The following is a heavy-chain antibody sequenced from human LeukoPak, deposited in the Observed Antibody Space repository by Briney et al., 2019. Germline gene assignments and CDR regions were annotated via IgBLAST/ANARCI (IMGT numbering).Heavy chain of an antibody. J-gene: IGHJ6*03. V-gene: IGHV1-69*05. D-gene: IGHD6-13*01. CDR2: IIPIFGTA. CDR3: ARSIAAAGHYYYMDV. Sequence: ASVKVSCKXSGGTFSSYAISWVRQAPRQGLEWMGGIIPIFGTANYAQKFQGRVTITTDESTSTAYMELSSLRSEDTAVYYCARSIAAAGHYYYMDVWGKGTTVTVSS. CDR1: GGTFSSYA.